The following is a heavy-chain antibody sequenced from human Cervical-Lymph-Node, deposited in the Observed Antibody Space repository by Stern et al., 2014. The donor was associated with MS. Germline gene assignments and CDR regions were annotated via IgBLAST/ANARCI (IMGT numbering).Heavy chain of an antibody. CDR2: SYAASADP. Sequence: QLVESGPEVKRPGTSVRVSCTASGFTFLSSAMQWVRQAPGQRLEWIGFSYAASADPRYAQKCHDGVTISSDLSTSTVNMELSSLRSEDTAVYYCAAEGEYIRSGIYHYAGMDVWGQGTTVTVSS. CDR1: GFTFLSSA. D-gene: IGHD3-10*01. CDR3: AAEGEYIRSGIYHYAGMDV. J-gene: IGHJ6*02. V-gene: IGHV1-58*02.